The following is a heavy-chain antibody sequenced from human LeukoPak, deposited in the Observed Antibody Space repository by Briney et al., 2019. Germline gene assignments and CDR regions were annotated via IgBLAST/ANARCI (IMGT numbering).Heavy chain of an antibody. D-gene: IGHD6-13*01. CDR1: GVSISSYY. CDR3: ARHSTGYSSDY. J-gene: IGHJ4*02. CDR2: IYYSGST. Sequence: SETLSLTCTVSGVSISSYYWSWIRQPPGKGLEWIGYIYYSGSTNYNPSLKSRVTISLDTSKNRFSLKLSSVTAADTAVYYCARHSTGYSSDYWGQGTLVTVSS. V-gene: IGHV4-59*08.